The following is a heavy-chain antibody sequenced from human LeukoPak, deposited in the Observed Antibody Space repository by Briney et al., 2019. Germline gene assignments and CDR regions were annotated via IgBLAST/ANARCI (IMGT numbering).Heavy chain of an antibody. CDR2: ISAYSGNT. J-gene: IGHJ4*02. D-gene: IGHD3-22*01. V-gene: IGHV1-18*01. Sequence: GASVKVSCKASGYTFTNYGIFWVRQAPGQGLEWMGWISAYSGNTNNAQKLQGRVTMTTETSTSTAYMELESLRSDDTAVYYCAISQGSYNDTSGYLGGYYWGQGTLVT. CDR3: AISQGSYNDTSGYLGGYY. CDR1: GYTFTNYG.